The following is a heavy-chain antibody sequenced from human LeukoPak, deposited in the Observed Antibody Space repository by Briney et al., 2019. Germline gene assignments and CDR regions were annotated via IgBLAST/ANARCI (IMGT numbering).Heavy chain of an antibody. CDR3: ATTRARDGSYCSSTSCPRLDI. J-gene: IGHJ3*02. D-gene: IGHD2-2*01. V-gene: IGHV5-10-1*01. CDR1: GYSFTSYW. Sequence: KPGESLKISCKGSGYSFTSYWISWVRQMPGKGLEWMGRIDPSDSYTNYSPSFQGHVTISADKSISTAYLQWSSLKASDTAMYYCATTRARDGSYCSSTSCPRLDIWGQGTMVTVSS. CDR2: IDPSDSYT.